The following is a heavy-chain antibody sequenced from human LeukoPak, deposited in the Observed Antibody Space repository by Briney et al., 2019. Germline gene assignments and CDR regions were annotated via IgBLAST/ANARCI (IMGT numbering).Heavy chain of an antibody. CDR2: IYYSGST. CDR1: GGSISSYY. D-gene: IGHD6-13*01. V-gene: IGHV4-59*08. Sequence: PSETLSLTCTVSGGSISSYYWSWIRQPPGKGLEWIGYIYYSGSTNYNPSLKSRVTISVDPSKNQFSLTLSSVTAADTAVYYCARHDSSSWYAIFDYWGQGTLVTVSS. CDR3: ARHDSSSWYAIFDY. J-gene: IGHJ4*02.